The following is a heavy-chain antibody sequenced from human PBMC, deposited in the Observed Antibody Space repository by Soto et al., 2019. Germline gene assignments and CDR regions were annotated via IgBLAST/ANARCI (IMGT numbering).Heavy chain of an antibody. CDR3: ARDRPDLKSTGPTYVFAY. CDR1: GGTFSSYA. CDR2: IIPIFGTA. Sequence: GASLKVSCKASGGTFSSYAISWVRQAPGQGLGWMGGIIPIFGTANYAQKFQGRVTITADESTSTAYMELSSLRSEDTAVYYCARDRPDLKSTGPTYVFAYWGQGTLVTVSS. D-gene: IGHD3-16*01. J-gene: IGHJ4*02. V-gene: IGHV1-69*13.